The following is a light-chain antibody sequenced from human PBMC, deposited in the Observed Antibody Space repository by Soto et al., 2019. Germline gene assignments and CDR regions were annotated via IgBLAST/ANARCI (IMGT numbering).Light chain of an antibody. CDR2: GAS. J-gene: IGKJ1*01. V-gene: IGKV3-20*01. Sequence: EIVLTQSPGTLSLSPGERATLSCRASQSVRSNYLAWYQQKPGQAPRLLIYGASSRATGIPDRFSGSGSGTDFTLTINRLEPEDFAVYYCQQYGPSPWTFGQGTKVVIK. CDR1: QSVRSNY. CDR3: QQYGPSPWT.